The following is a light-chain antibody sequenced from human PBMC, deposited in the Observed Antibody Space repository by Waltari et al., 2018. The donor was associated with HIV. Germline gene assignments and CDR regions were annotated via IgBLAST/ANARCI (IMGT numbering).Light chain of an antibody. CDR1: TYNIGAGYD. J-gene: IGLJ3*02. Sequence: QSVLTQPPSVSGAPGQRVTIYCTGITYNIGAGYDVHWYQHLPGTSPNPLTSVTHILPSWGPALFPVSSSGSSSSRAITGLQAEDEAVYYCQSYASILSVNLVFGGGTKLTVL. CDR3: QSYASILSVNLV. CDR2: VTH. V-gene: IGLV1-40*01.